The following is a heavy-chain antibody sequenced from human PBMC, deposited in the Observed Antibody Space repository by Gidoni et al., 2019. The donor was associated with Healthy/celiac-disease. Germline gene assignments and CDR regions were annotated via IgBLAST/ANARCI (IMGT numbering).Heavy chain of an antibody. Sequence: QVQLQQWGAGLLKPSETLSLTCAVYGGSFSGYYWTWIRQPPGKGLEWIGEINHSGSTNYTPSLKSRVTISVDTSKNQFSLKLSSVTAADTAVYYCARRLQQYYFDYWGQGTLVTVSS. J-gene: IGHJ4*02. D-gene: IGHD4-4*01. CDR3: ARRLQQYYFDY. V-gene: IGHV4-34*01. CDR1: GGSFSGYY. CDR2: INHSGST.